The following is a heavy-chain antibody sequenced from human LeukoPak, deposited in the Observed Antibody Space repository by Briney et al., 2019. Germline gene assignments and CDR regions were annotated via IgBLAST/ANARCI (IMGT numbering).Heavy chain of an antibody. Sequence: GGSLRLSCAASGFTFSSYWMSWVRQAPGKGLEWVANIKQDGSENYYVDSVKGRFTISRDNAKNSLYLQMNSLRAEDTALYYCARDRRYGLRYFDAAQDVWGQGTTVTVSS. D-gene: IGHD3-9*01. CDR1: GFTFSSYW. CDR2: IKQDGSEN. CDR3: ARDRRYGLRYFDAAQDV. V-gene: IGHV3-7*01. J-gene: IGHJ6*02.